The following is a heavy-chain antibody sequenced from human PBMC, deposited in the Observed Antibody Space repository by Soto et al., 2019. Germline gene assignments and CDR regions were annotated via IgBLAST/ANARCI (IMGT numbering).Heavy chain of an antibody. J-gene: IGHJ4*02. CDR1: GFTFDDYA. CDR2: ISWNSGSI. V-gene: IGHV3-9*01. D-gene: IGHD5-12*01. Sequence: GGSLRLSCAASGFTFDDYAIHWVRQAPGKGLEWVSGISWNSGSIGYADSVKGRFTISRDNAKNSLYLQMNSLRAEDTALYYCAKGDGYSGYDLDYWGQGT. CDR3: AKGDGYSGYDLDY.